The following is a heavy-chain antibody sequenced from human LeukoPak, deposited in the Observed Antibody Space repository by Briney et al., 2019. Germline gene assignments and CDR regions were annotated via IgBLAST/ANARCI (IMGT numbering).Heavy chain of an antibody. CDR3: ARRRGRGYSGYDLGY. CDR1: GGSISSSSYY. V-gene: IGHV4-39*07. CDR2: IYYSGST. J-gene: IGHJ4*02. Sequence: SETLSLTCTVSGGSISSSSYYWGWIRQPPGKGLEWIGSIYYSGSTYYNPSLKSRVTISVDTSKNQFSLKLSSVTAADTAVYYCARRRGRGYSGYDLGYWGQGTLVTVSS. D-gene: IGHD5-12*01.